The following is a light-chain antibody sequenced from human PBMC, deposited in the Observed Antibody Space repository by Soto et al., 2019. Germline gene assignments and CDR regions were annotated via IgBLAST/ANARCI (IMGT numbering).Light chain of an antibody. CDR1: QSGSRSY. J-gene: IGKJ4*01. Sequence: EIVLTQSPDTLSLSPGERATLSCRASQSGSRSYFSWYQQKPGQAPRLLMYGASRRATGIPDRFSGSGSGTDSTLTISRLEPEDFAVYYCQQYGSSPTFGGGTKVEIK. V-gene: IGKV3-20*01. CDR3: QQYGSSPT. CDR2: GAS.